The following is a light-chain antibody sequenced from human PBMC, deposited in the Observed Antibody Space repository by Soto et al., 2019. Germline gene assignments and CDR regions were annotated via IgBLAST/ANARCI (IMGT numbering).Light chain of an antibody. J-gene: IGLJ2*01. CDR1: SSNIGAGYD. CDR2: GNS. V-gene: IGLV1-40*01. Sequence: QSVLTQPPSVSGAPGQRVTISCTGSSSNIGAGYDVHWYQQLPGTAPKLLIYGNSNRPSGVPDRFSGSKSGTSASLPTTGLQAEDEADYYCQSYDSSLSALFGGGTKVTVL. CDR3: QSYDSSLSAL.